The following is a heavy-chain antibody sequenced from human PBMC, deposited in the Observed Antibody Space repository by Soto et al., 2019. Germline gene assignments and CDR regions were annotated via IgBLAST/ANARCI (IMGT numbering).Heavy chain of an antibody. Sequence: PVESLKISCTGFGYTFTTFWISWVRQIPGKGLEWMGRIDPSDSYVNYSPSLKGHVTISLDKSISTAYLQWGSLKASDTAMYYCARLFCSTNTCDSWCEPWGKGKMVNVSS. J-gene: IGHJ5*02. CDR3: ARLFCSTNTCDSWCEP. CDR1: GYTFTTFW. V-gene: IGHV5-10-1*01. D-gene: IGHD2-15*01. CDR2: IDPSDSYV.